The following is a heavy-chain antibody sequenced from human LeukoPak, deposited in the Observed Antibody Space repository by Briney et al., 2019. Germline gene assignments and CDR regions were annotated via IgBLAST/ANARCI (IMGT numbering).Heavy chain of an antibody. CDR3: ARHDSGWYLY. V-gene: IGHV4-59*08. D-gene: IGHD6-19*01. J-gene: IGHJ4*02. Sequence: SETLSLTCTVSGGSISPYYWSWIRQPPGKGLEWIAYISYSGSTNYNPSLKSRVTISVDTSKNQFSLKLSSVTAADTAVYYCARHDSGWYLYWGQGTLVTVSS. CDR2: ISYSGST. CDR1: GGSISPYY.